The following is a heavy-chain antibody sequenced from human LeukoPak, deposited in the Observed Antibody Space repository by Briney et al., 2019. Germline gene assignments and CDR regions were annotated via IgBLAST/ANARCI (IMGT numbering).Heavy chain of an antibody. J-gene: IGHJ4*02. V-gene: IGHV4-31*03. CDR2: IYHSGST. CDR1: GGSIRSTNYY. CDR3: TRANYYDSTGYLPVVYPSDY. D-gene: IGHD3-22*01. Sequence: SETLSLTCTVSGGSIRSTNYYWSWIRQDPAKGLEWIGYIYHSGSTYYNPALKSRVTISLDTSKNQFSLKLRSVTAADTAVYYCTRANYYDSTGYLPVVYPSDYWGQGTLVTVSS.